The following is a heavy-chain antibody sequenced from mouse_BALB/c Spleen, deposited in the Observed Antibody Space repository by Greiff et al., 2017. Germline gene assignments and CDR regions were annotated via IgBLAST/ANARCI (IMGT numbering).Heavy chain of an antibody. J-gene: IGHJ2*01. CDR2: IDPSDSET. CDR1: GYSFTSYW. CDR3: ARAYYRYDRDY. D-gene: IGHD2-14*01. Sequence: VQLQQSGPQLVRPGASVKISCKASGYSFTSYWMHWVKQRPGQGLEWIGMIDPSDSETRLNQKFKDKATLTVDKSSSTAYMQLSSPTSEDSAVYYCARAYYRYDRDYWGQGTTLTVSS. V-gene: IGHV1S127*01.